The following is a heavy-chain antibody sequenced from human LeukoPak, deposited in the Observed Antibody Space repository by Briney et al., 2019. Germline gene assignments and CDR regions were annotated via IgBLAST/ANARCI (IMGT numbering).Heavy chain of an antibody. CDR2: INHSGST. D-gene: IGHD3-16*01. CDR1: GGSISSSTYY. J-gene: IGHJ4*02. CDR3: ARRDQFGAYDY. Sequence: SETLSLTCTVSGGSISSSTYYWGWIRQPPGKGLEWIGEINHSGSTNYNPSLKSRVTTSVDTSKNQFSLKLSSVTAADTAVYYCARRDQFGAYDYWGQGTLVTVSS. V-gene: IGHV4-39*07.